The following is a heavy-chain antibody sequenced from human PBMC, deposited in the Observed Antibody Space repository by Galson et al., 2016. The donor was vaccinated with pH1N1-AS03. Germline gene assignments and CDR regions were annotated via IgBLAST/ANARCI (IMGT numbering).Heavy chain of an antibody. J-gene: IGHJ6*02. CDR3: ASGKVGYFYGMDV. V-gene: IGHV3-13*01. D-gene: IGHD1-26*01. Sequence: SLRLSCAGAGFTFSSHDMYWVRQPPGKGLEWVSASGTAGDTYYAGSVKGRFTISRENAKNSLYLQMNSLRAGDTAVYYCASGKVGYFYGMDVWGQGSTVTVSS. CDR1: GFTFSSHD. CDR2: SGTAGDT.